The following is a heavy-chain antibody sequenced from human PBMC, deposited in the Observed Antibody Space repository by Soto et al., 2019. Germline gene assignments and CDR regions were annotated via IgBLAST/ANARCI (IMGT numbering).Heavy chain of an antibody. V-gene: IGHV1-69*12. D-gene: IGHD5-12*01. CDR3: ARARDGYNSPYYYGMGV. CDR2: IMPMFDTA. CDR1: GGTFSSYA. J-gene: IGHJ6*02. Sequence: QVQLVQSGAEVKKPGSSVKVSCKASGGTFSSYAISWVRQAPGQGLEWMGGIMPMFDTANYARKFQGRVTITADESTSTAYMELSSLRSEDTAVYYCARARDGYNSPYYYGMGVWGQGTPVTVSS.